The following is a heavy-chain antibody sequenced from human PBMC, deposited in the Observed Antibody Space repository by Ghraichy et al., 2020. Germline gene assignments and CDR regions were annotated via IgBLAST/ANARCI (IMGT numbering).Heavy chain of an antibody. CDR1: GFTFDEYA. CDR3: AKDMSGEYDYVWGSYRVGMDV. J-gene: IGHJ6*02. D-gene: IGHD3-16*02. V-gene: IGHV3-9*01. Sequence: GGSLRLSCAASGFTFDEYAMHWVRQAPGKGLEWVSGISWNSGSIGYADSVKGRFTISRDNAKNSLYLQMNSLRTEDTALYYCAKDMSGEYDYVWGSYRVGMDVWGQGTTVTVSS. CDR2: ISWNSGSI.